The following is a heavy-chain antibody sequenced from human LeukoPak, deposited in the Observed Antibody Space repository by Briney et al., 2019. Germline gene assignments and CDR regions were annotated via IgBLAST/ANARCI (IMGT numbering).Heavy chain of an antibody. D-gene: IGHD3/OR15-3a*01. CDR2: ISGSSSTI. V-gene: IGHV3-48*04. CDR1: GFTFSSYA. J-gene: IGHJ4*02. CDR3: ARDWTTYFDY. Sequence: GGSLRLSCAASGFTFSSYAINWVRQAPGKGLEWISYISGSSSTINYADSVKGRFTISRDNAKNSLYLQMNSLRAEDTAVYYCARDWTTYFDYWGQGTLVTVSS.